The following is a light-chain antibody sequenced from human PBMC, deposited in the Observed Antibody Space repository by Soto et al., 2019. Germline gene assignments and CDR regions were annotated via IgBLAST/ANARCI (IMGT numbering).Light chain of an antibody. J-gene: IGLJ2*01. CDR2: RDS. V-gene: IGLV1-47*01. CDR3: AAWDDSLSGVV. Sequence: QSVLTQPPSASGTPGQRVTISCSGTTSNIGDNFVYWFQQIPGTAPKLLILRDSQRPSGVPDRFSGSKAGTSASLAISGLRSEDEADYYCAAWDDSLSGVVFGGGTKLSVL. CDR1: TSNIGDNF.